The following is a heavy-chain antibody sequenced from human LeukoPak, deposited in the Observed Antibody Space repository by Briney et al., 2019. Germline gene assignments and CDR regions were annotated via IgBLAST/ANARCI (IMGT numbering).Heavy chain of an antibody. D-gene: IGHD6-19*01. J-gene: IGHJ3*02. Sequence: GGSLRLSCAASGFSISSYWMHWVRQAPGKGLVWVSRVSRDESNTSYADSVKGRFTISRDNAKNTLHLQMNSLRAEDTAVYYCARVGAVAGITDIWGQGTMVTVSP. V-gene: IGHV3-74*01. CDR1: GFSISSYW. CDR3: ARVGAVAGITDI. CDR2: VSRDESNT.